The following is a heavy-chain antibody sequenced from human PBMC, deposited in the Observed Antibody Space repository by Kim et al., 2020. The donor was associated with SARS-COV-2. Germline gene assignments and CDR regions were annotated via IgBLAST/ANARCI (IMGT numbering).Heavy chain of an antibody. V-gene: IGHV3-21*01. CDR2: ISSSSSYI. CDR1: GFTFSSYS. J-gene: IGHJ5*02. D-gene: IGHD6-13*01. CDR3: AREGGGSSSWSWFDP. Sequence: GGSLRPSCAASGFTFSSYSMNWVRQAPGKGLEWVSSISSSSSYIYYADSVKGRFTISRDNAKNSLYLQMNSLRAEDTAVYYCAREGGGSSSWSWFDPWGQGTLVTVSS.